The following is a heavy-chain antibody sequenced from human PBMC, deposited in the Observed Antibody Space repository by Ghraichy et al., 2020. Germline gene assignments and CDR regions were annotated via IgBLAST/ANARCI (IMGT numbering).Heavy chain of an antibody. J-gene: IGHJ6*03. CDR3: ARGRGGEGDYYMDV. CDR1: GYTFTSYG. D-gene: IGHD3-10*01. CDR2: ISAYNGDT. V-gene: IGHV1-18*01. Sequence: ASVKVSCKASGYTFTSYGISWVRQAPGQGLEWMGWISAYNGDTNYAQKLQGRVTMTTDTSTSTAYMELRSLRSDDTAVYYCARGRGGEGDYYMDVWGKGTTVTVSS.